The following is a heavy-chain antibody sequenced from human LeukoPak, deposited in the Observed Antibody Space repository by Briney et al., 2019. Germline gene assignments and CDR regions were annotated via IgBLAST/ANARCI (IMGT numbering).Heavy chain of an antibody. J-gene: IGHJ5*02. D-gene: IGHD3-16*01. V-gene: IGHV4-38-2*02. CDR2: IYHSGST. CDR1: GYSISSGYY. CDR3: AGHFGSLSTFLPGVKKQKSRFDP. Sequence: SETLSLTCTVSGYSISSGYYWGWIRQPPGKGLEWIGSIYHSGSTYYNPSLKSRVTISVDTSKNQISLKLTSVTAADTAVYYCAGHFGSLSTFLPGVKKQKSRFDPWGQGTPVTVSS.